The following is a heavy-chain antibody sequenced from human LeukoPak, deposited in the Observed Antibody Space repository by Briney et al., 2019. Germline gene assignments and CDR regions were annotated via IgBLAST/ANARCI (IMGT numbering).Heavy chain of an antibody. Sequence: SETLSLTCTVSGVSISTTTYFWGWIRQPPGKGLEWIGSISDSGDTSYNSSLMSRVTVSVDTSKNQFSLKLSSVTAPDTAVYYCAGSRWFLGGFDYWGQGTLVTVSS. V-gene: IGHV4-39*01. D-gene: IGHD6-13*01. CDR3: AGSRWFLGGFDY. CDR1: GVSISTTTYF. CDR2: ISDSGDT. J-gene: IGHJ4*02.